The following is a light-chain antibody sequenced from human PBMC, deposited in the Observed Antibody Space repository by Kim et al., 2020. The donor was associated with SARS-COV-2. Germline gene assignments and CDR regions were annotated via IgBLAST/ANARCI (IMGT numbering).Light chain of an antibody. J-gene: IGLJ3*02. Sequence: SYELTQPPSVSVSPGQTASITCSGDKLGDKYACWYQQKPGQSPVLLIYQDTKRPSGIPERFSGSNSGNTATLTISGTQAVDEADYYCQAWDSSTVVFGGGTQLTVL. CDR1: KLGDKY. CDR3: QAWDSSTVV. CDR2: QDT. V-gene: IGLV3-1*01.